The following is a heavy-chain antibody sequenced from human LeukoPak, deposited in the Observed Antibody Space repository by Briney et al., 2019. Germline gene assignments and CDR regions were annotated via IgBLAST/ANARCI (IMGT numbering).Heavy chain of an antibody. J-gene: IGHJ4*02. D-gene: IGHD1-26*01. V-gene: IGHV3-74*01. Sequence: PGGSLRLSCAASGFTFSSYWMHWVRQAPGKGLAWVSRINSDGSSTSYADSVKGRFTISRDNAKNTLYLQMNSLRAEDTAVYYCARGDLRRAIDYWGQGTLVTVSS. CDR1: GFTFSSYW. CDR2: INSDGSST. CDR3: ARGDLRRAIDY.